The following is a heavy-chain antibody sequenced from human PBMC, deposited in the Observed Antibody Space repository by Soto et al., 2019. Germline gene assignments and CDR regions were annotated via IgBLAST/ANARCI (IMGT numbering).Heavy chain of an antibody. CDR1: GFTFDDYA. D-gene: IGHD2-2*01. Sequence: GGSLRLSCAASGFTFDDYAMHWVRQAPGKGLEWVSGISWNSGSIGYADSVKGRFTISRDNAKNSLYLQMNSLRAEDTALYYCAKGGVVFVPAARGCVAFDIWGQGTMVTVSS. CDR2: ISWNSGSI. V-gene: IGHV3-9*01. CDR3: AKGGVVFVPAARGCVAFDI. J-gene: IGHJ3*02.